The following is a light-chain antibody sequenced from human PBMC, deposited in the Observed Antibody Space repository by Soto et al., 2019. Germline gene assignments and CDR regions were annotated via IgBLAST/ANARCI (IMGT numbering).Light chain of an antibody. V-gene: IGKV4-1*01. CDR2: WAS. J-gene: IGKJ1*01. Sequence: DIVLTQSPDSLAVSLGERATINCKSSQTVLYSSNNKNYLTWYQQKPGQPPKLLIYWASTRESGVPDRFSGSGSGTDFTLTISNLQAEDVAVYYCQHAGTFGQGTKVEIK. CDR1: QTVLYSSNNKNY. CDR3: QHAGT.